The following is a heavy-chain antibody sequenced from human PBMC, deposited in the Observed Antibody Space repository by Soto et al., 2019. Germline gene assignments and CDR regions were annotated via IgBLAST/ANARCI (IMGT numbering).Heavy chain of an antibody. CDR3: ARVGSGSYYDFNWFDP. Sequence: SENLSLTCTFSGGSISSYYWSWIRQPPGKGLEWIGHIYYRGSTNYSPSLKGRVTISIDTSKRQFSLKLRSVTAADTAVYYCARVGSGSYYDFNWFDPWGQGKVVTVSS. D-gene: IGHD1-26*01. J-gene: IGHJ5*02. CDR1: GGSISSYY. V-gene: IGHV4-59*01. CDR2: IYYRGST.